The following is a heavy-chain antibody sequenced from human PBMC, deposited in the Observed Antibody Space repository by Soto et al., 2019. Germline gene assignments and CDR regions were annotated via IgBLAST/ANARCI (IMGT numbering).Heavy chain of an antibody. CDR1: GYSFAGYW. CDR2: IDPSDSQT. J-gene: IGHJ4*02. D-gene: IGHD3-22*01. V-gene: IGHV5-10-1*01. Sequence: GESLKISCKGSGYSFAGYWITWVRQKPGKGLEWMGRIDPSDSQTYYSPSFRGHVTISVTKSITTVFLQWSSLRASGTAMYYCARQIYDSDTGPNFQYYFDSWGQGTPVTVSS. CDR3: ARQIYDSDTGPNFQYYFDS.